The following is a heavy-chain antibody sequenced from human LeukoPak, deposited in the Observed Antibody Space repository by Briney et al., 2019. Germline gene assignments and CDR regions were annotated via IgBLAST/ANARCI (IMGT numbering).Heavy chain of an antibody. Sequence: ASVKVSCTAAGSSFTSYGISWVRQAPGQGLGWMGGLSAGNGKTDYAQKLTGRVTMSTDTSTSTAYNELSSLRSDDTAVYYCARGIRGNYYYYDGMYVWGQGTTVPVSS. J-gene: IGHJ6*02. CDR3: ARGIRGNYYYYDGMYV. D-gene: IGHD6-13*01. CDR2: LSAGNGKT. CDR1: GSSFTSYG. V-gene: IGHV1-18*01.